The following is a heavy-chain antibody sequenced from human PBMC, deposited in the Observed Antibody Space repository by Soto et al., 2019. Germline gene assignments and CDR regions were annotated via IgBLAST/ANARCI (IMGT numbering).Heavy chain of an antibody. CDR1: GFTFSSYT. V-gene: IGHV3-48*02. CDR3: AREGGIAVAGTAGDY. CDR2: ISSSSSTI. D-gene: IGHD6-19*01. Sequence: EVQLVESGGGLVQPGGSLRLSCAASGFTFSSYTMNWVRQAPGKGLEWGSYISSSSSTIYYADSVKGRFTIFRDNAKNSLYLQMNSLRDEDTAVYYFAREGGIAVAGTAGDYWGQGTLVTVSS. J-gene: IGHJ4*02.